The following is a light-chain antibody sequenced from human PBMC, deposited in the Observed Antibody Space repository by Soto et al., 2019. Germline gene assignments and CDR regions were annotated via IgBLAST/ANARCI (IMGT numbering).Light chain of an antibody. CDR3: QQYNSYSRT. V-gene: IGKV1-5*03. CDR2: KAS. J-gene: IGKJ1*01. Sequence: IKMTLSPSTLSASVGDRVTITCRGRHGMSSWLAWYQQKPGKAPKLLIYKASSLESGVPSRFSGSGSGTEFTLTISRLQPDDFATYYCQQYNSYSRTFGQGTKVDIK. CDR1: HGMSSW.